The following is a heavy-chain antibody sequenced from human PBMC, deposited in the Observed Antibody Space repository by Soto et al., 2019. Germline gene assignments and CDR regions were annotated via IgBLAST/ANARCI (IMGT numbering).Heavy chain of an antibody. CDR3: ARVLSWGNYLPGDYYYYGMDV. CDR2: IIPIFGTA. V-gene: IGHV1-69*12. D-gene: IGHD4-4*01. CDR1: GGTFSSYA. Sequence: QVQLVQSGAEVKKPGSSVKVSCKASGGTFSSYAISWVRQAPGQGLEWMGGIIPIFGTANYAQKFQGRVTITADESTSTAYMELSSLRSEDTAVYYCARVLSWGNYLPGDYYYYGMDVWGQGTTVTVSS. J-gene: IGHJ6*02.